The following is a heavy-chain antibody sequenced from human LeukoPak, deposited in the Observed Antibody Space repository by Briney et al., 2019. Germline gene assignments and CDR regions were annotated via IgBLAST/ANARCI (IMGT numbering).Heavy chain of an antibody. CDR1: GGSISSGGYS. CDR3: ARRAPWLVSGCFDY. V-gene: IGHV4-30-2*01. CDR2: IYHSGST. J-gene: IGHJ4*02. Sequence: SQTLFLTCAVSGGSISSGGYSWSWIRQPPGKGLEWIGYIYHSGSTYYNPSLKSRVTISVDRSKNQFSLKLSSVTAADTAVYYCARRAPWLVSGCFDYWGQGALVTVSS. D-gene: IGHD6-19*01.